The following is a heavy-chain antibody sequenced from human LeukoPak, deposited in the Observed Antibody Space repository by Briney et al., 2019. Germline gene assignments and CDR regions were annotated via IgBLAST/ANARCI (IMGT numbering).Heavy chain of an antibody. D-gene: IGHD3-10*01. Sequence: SETLSLTCTVSGGSISSYYWSWIRQPPGKGLEWIGYIYYSGSTNYNPSLKSRVTISVDTSKNQFSLKLSSVTAADTAVYYCAREGMYYYGSGSRMSSYYYYGMDVWGQGTTVTVSS. CDR2: IYYSGST. CDR1: GGSISSYY. V-gene: IGHV4-59*01. J-gene: IGHJ6*02. CDR3: AREGMYYYGSGSRMSSYYYYGMDV.